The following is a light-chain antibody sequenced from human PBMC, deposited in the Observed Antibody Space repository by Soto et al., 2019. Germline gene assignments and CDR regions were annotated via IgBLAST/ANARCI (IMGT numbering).Light chain of an antibody. CDR3: QQYYSTPPYT. CDR1: QSVLYSSNNKNY. J-gene: IGKJ2*01. Sequence: DIVMTQSPDSLAVSLGERATINCKSSQSVLYSSNNKNYLAWYQQKPGQPPKLLIYWASTRESGVPDRFSGSGSGTDFTLTISSLQAEDVAVYYCQQYYSTPPYTFG. CDR2: WAS. V-gene: IGKV4-1*01.